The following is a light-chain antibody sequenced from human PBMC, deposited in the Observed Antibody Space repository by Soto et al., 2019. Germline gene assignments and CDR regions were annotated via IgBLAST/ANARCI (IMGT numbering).Light chain of an antibody. Sequence: VVTQYPAVVSGSRGERGTLCCRASESVGRHLAWYHQKPGQAPKLLIFDASTRATGVPARFSGSGSGTEFTLTVSSLQSEDIAVYFCQQYNNWPPNFGQGTRLEIK. CDR2: DAS. V-gene: IGKV3-15*01. J-gene: IGKJ5*01. CDR1: ESVGRH. CDR3: QQYNNWPPN.